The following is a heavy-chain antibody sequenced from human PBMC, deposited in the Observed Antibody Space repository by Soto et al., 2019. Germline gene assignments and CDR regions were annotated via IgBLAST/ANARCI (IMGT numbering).Heavy chain of an antibody. CDR3: AHVFGDLRAAAGFDY. V-gene: IGHV2-5*01. J-gene: IGHJ4*02. CDR1: GFSLSTSGVG. CDR2: IYWNDDK. Sequence: GSGPTLVNPTQPLTLTCTFSGFSLSTSGVGVGWIRQPPGKALEWLALIYWNDDKRYSPSLKSRLTITKDTSKNQVVLTMTNMDPVDTATYYCAHVFGDLRAAAGFDYWGQGTLVTVSS. D-gene: IGHD6-13*01.